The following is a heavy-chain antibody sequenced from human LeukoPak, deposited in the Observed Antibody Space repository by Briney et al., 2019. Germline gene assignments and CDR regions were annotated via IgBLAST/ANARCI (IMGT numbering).Heavy chain of an antibody. J-gene: IGHJ4*02. CDR3: ARKSASGNYPLDY. Sequence: GGSLRLSCAASGFTFSTYNMNWVRQAPGKGLEWVSVISADSATTFYADSVKGRFTISRDNAKNTVFLQMSSLRAEDTALYYCARKSASGNYPLDYWGQGTLVTVSS. D-gene: IGHD3-10*01. CDR2: ISADSATT. CDR1: GFTFSTYN. V-gene: IGHV3-23*01.